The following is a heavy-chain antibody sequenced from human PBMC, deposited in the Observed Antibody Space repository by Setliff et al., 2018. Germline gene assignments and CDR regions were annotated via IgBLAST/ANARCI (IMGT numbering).Heavy chain of an antibody. J-gene: IGHJ6*03. V-gene: IGHV7-4-1*02. CDR1: GYTFIDYG. D-gene: IGHD3-10*01. Sequence: VASVKVSCKASGYTFIDYGMSWVRQAPGQSLEWMGWINTHTGNPTYAQGFTGRFVFSLDTSVSTAYPQISSLKSEDTAVYYCARGSRFGTIVYKGDYYMDVWGKGTTVTVSS. CDR3: ARGSRFGTIVYKGDYYMDV. CDR2: INTHTGNP.